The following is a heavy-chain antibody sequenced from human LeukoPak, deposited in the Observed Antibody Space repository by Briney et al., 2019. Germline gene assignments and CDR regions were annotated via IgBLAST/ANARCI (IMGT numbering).Heavy chain of an antibody. Sequence: PGGSLRLSCAASGFTFSSYGMHWVRQAPGKGLEWVAVISYDGSNKYYADSVKGRFTISRDNSKNTLYLQMNSLRAEDTAVYYCAGYDILTGYYRVLDYWGQGTLVTVSS. V-gene: IGHV3-30*03. CDR3: AGYDILTGYYRVLDY. D-gene: IGHD3-9*01. CDR1: GFTFSSYG. J-gene: IGHJ4*02. CDR2: ISYDGSNK.